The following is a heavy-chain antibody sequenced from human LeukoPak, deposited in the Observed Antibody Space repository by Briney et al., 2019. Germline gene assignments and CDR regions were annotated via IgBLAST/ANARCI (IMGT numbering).Heavy chain of an antibody. J-gene: IGHJ4*02. CDR2: WYSGGYT. D-gene: IGHD6-19*01. V-gene: IGHV3-66*01. CDR3: ARGNSGYSSAWGRDFDC. Sequence: GGSLRLSCAASGFTVSSKYRSWVGQAPGKGLEWASVWYSGGYTYYADPVTGRFTTSRDTSTNTVYLQMNSLRADDTAVYYCARGNSGYSSAWGRDFDCWGQGTLVTVSS. CDR1: GFTVSSKY.